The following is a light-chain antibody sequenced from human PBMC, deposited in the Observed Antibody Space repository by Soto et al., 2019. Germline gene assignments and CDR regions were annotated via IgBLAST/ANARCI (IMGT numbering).Light chain of an antibody. J-gene: IGLJ2*01. CDR3: QSYDTCLSGSV. Sequence: QLVLTQPPSVSGAPGQRVTISCTGTSSNIGAGYDVHWYQHLPGTAPKLLIYGNSDRPSGVPDRFSGSKSGTSASLAITGLQAEDEADYYCQSYDTCLSGSVLGRGTKVTVL. CDR2: GNS. V-gene: IGLV1-40*01. CDR1: SSNIGAGYD.